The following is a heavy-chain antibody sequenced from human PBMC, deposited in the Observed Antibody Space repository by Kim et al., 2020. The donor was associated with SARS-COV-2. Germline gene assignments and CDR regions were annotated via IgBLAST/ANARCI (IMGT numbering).Heavy chain of an antibody. D-gene: IGHD6-13*01. J-gene: IGHJ5*02. V-gene: IGHV1-69*01. CDR3: ARDPPYSSSPNWFDP. Sequence: QKFQGRVTITADESTSTAYMELSSLRSEDTAVYYCARDPPYSSSPNWFDPWGQGTLVTVSS.